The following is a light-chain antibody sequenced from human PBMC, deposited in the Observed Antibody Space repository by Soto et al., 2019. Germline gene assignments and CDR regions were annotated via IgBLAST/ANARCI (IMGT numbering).Light chain of an antibody. CDR3: QQYNNYWGLT. Sequence: DIQMTQSPSTLSASVGDRVTITCRASQSMSYWLAWYQQKPGKAPKLLIYKATNLEAGVPSRFSGSGSGTEFTLTISGLQPDDFATYYCQQYNNYWGLTFGGGTRVEIK. CDR1: QSMSYW. CDR2: KAT. J-gene: IGKJ4*01. V-gene: IGKV1-5*03.